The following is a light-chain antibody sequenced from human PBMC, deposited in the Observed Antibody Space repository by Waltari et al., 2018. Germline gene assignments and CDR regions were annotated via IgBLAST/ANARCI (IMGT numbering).Light chain of an antibody. CDR1: TSNIGTNY. CDR3: AAWDDSLSGLV. J-gene: IGLJ2*01. V-gene: IGLV1-47*01. Sequence: QSVLTQPPSASGAPGQWVTTSCSGSTSNIGTNYVYWYQHLPGMAPQLLIYTNDRRPSGVSDRFYGSKSGTSASLAIRGLRSEDEAHYYCAAWDDSLSGLVFGGGTKVTV. CDR2: TND.